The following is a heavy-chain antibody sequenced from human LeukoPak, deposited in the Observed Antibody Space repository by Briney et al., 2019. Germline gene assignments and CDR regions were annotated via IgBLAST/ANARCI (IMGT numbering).Heavy chain of an antibody. CDR2: IIPIFGIA. CDR3: ARVEIAARVGWYFDL. Sequence: SVNVSCKPSGGTFTIYAISCVRQTPGQRLERIGGIIPIFGIANYTHQFQVRVTMTGDKSTSTAYMELGSMRSEDTAVYYCARVEIAARVGWYFDLWGRGPVVPVSS. D-gene: IGHD6-6*01. CDR1: GGTFTIYA. J-gene: IGHJ2*01. V-gene: IGHV1-69*10.